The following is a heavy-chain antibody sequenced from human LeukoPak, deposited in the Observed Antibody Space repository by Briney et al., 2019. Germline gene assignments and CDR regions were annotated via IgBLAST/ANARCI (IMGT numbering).Heavy chain of an antibody. V-gene: IGHV1-2*02. Sequence: GASVEVSCKTSGYTFTAYFLHWVRQAPGQGFEWMGWINPNSGGTNYAQKFQGRVTMTRDTSISTVYMELSSLRSDDTAVYYCVRGVIPPGTRVGCFDHWGQGTLVTVSS. CDR1: GYTFTAYF. CDR3: VRGVIPPGTRVGCFDH. D-gene: IGHD2-2*01. J-gene: IGHJ4*02. CDR2: INPNSGGT.